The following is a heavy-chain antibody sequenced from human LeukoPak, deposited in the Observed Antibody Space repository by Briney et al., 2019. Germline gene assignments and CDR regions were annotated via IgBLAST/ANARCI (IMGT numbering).Heavy chain of an antibody. CDR1: GGSIRSYY. J-gene: IGHJ5*02. CDR3: ASTQDRGFGELSPYNWFDP. V-gene: IGHV4-59*08. CDR2: IYYSGST. D-gene: IGHD3-10*01. Sequence: PSETLSLTCTVSGGSIRSYYWSWIRQPPGKGLEWIAYIYYSGSTNYNPSPKSRVTISVDTSKNQFSLKLSSVTAADTAVYYCASTQDRGFGELSPYNWFDPWGQGTLVTVSP.